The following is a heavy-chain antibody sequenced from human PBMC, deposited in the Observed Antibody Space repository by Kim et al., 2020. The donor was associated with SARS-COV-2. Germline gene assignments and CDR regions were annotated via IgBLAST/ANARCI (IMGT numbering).Heavy chain of an antibody. Sequence: SETLSLTCTVSGGSISSYYWSWIRQPPGKGLEWIGYIYYSGYTNYNPSLKSRVTISVDTSKNQFSLKLSSVTAADTAVYYCARGGSGGWYGLVYYYGMDVWGQGTTVTVSS. V-gene: IGHV4-59*13. CDR2: IYYSGYT. D-gene: IGHD6-19*01. CDR1: GGSISSYY. CDR3: ARGGSGGWYGLVYYYGMDV. J-gene: IGHJ6*02.